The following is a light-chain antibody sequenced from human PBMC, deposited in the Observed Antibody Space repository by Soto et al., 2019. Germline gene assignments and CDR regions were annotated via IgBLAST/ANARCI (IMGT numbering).Light chain of an antibody. CDR3: QQYNGWPRT. CDR1: QSVRSN. CDR2: GAS. V-gene: IGKV3-15*01. Sequence: IVMTQSPVTLSVSPGERATLSCRASQSVRSNLAWYQQKPGQAPRLLIYGASTRATGIPARFSGSGSGTEFTLTISSLQSEDFAVYYCQQYNGWPRTFGQGTKVDIK. J-gene: IGKJ1*01.